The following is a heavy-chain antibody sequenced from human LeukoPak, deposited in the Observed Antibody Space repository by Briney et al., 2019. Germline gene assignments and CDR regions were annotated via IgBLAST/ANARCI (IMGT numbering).Heavy chain of an antibody. Sequence: SETLSLTCTVSGGSISSYYWTWIRQPAGKGLEWIGRIFTSGNTNYNPSLKSRVTMSVDTSKSQFSLKLTSVTAADTAVYYCARRHSSGSYDYWGQETLVTVSS. D-gene: IGHD3-10*01. J-gene: IGHJ4*02. V-gene: IGHV4-4*07. CDR2: IFTSGNT. CDR1: GGSISSYY. CDR3: ARRHSSGSYDY.